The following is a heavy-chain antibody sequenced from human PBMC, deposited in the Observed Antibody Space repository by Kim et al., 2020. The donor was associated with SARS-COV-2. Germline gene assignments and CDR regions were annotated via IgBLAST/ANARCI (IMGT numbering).Heavy chain of an antibody. CDR3: ARDTPSFSVDY. Sequence: TKYSQKFQGRVTITRDTSASTAYMELSSLRSEDTAVYYCARDTPSFSVDYWGQGTLVTVSS. V-gene: IGHV1-3*01. D-gene: IGHD6-19*01. CDR2: T. J-gene: IGHJ4*02.